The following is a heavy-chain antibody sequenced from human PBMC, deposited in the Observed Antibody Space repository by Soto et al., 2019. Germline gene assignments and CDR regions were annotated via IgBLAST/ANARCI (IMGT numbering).Heavy chain of an antibody. CDR1: GGSFSGYY. J-gene: IGHJ6*02. CDR2: INHSGST. CDR3: ARDGRYDFWSGYSRNYYYYGMDV. Sequence: SETLSLTCAVYGGSFSGYYWSWIRQPPGKGLEWIGEINHSGSTNYNPSLKSRVTISVDTSKNQFSLKLSSVTAADTAVYYCARDGRYDFWSGYSRNYYYYGMDVWGQGTTVTVSS. V-gene: IGHV4-34*01. D-gene: IGHD3-3*01.